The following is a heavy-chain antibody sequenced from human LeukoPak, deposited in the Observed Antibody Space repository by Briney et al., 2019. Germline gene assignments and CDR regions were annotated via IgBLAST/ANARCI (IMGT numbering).Heavy chain of an antibody. D-gene: IGHD3-22*01. V-gene: IGHV1-69*04. Sequence: SVKVSCKASGGTFSSYAISWVRQAPGQGLEWMGRIIPILGIANYAQKFQGRVTITADKSTSTAYMELSSLRSEDTAVYYCARVGSSGYSDYWGQGTLVTVSS. CDR3: ARVGSSGYSDY. J-gene: IGHJ4*02. CDR2: IIPILGIA. CDR1: GGTFSSYA.